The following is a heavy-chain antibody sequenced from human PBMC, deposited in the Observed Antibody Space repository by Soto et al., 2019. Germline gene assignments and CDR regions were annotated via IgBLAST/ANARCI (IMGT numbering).Heavy chain of an antibody. CDR1: GGTFSSYT. D-gene: IGHD4-4*01. J-gene: IGHJ4*02. CDR3: AINYRTADY. CDR2: IIPILGIS. V-gene: IGHV1-69*02. Sequence: QVQLVQSGAEVKKPGSSVKVSCKASGGTFSSYTISWVRQAPGQGLEWMGRIIPILGISNYAQKFQGRVTIIADKSTSTTYMKLSSPRAEDTALYYCAINYRTADYWGQGTLVTVSS.